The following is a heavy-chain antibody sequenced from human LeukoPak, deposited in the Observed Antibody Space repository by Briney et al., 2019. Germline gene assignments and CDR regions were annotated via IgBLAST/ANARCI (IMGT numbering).Heavy chain of an antibody. V-gene: IGHV4-39*07. J-gene: IGHJ4*02. Sequence: SETLSLTCTVSGGSISSSSYYWGWIRQPPGKGLEWIGSIYYSGSTYYNPSLKSRVTISVDKSKNQFSLKLSSVTAADTAVYYCARDGRTGSVDYWGQGTLVTVSS. CDR2: IYYSGST. CDR3: ARDGRTGSVDY. CDR1: GGSISSSSYY. D-gene: IGHD1-1*01.